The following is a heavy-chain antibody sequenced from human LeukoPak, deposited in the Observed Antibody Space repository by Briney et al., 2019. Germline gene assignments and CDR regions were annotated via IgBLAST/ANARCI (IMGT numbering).Heavy chain of an antibody. Sequence: SETLSLTRTVSGGSISSSSYYWGWIRQPPGKGLEWIVSIYYSGSTYYNPSLKSRVTISVDTSKNQFSLKLSSVTAADTAVYYCARVERCSGGSCPTDYFDYWGQGTLVTVSS. CDR1: GGSISSSSYY. CDR3: ARVERCSGGSCPTDYFDY. V-gene: IGHV4-39*07. D-gene: IGHD2-15*01. J-gene: IGHJ4*02. CDR2: IYYSGST.